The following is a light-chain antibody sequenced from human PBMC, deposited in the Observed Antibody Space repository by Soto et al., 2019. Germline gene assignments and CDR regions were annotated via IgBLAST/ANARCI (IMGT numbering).Light chain of an antibody. J-gene: IGKJ5*01. Sequence: MTQSPATVPASPGERVALSCRASQSVTSRYLAWYQQKPGQAPRLLIFGASIRDTGVTDRFSGSGSGTDFTLTMSRLDPEDFAVYYCQQCGSSSTFGQGARLEI. CDR1: QSVTSRY. V-gene: IGKV3-20*01. CDR3: QQCGSSST. CDR2: GAS.